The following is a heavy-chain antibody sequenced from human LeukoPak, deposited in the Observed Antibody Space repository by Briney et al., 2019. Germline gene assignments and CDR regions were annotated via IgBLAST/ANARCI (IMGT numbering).Heavy chain of an antibody. CDR3: TAGRSDYFDF. V-gene: IGHV4-39*01. CDR2: IYYSGST. J-gene: IGHJ4*02. CDR1: GGSISSSSYY. D-gene: IGHD6-25*01. Sequence: SETLSLTCTVSGGSISSSSYYRGWIRQPPGKGLEWIGSIYYSGSTYYNPSLKSRVTISVDTSKNQFSLKLSSVTAADTAVYYCTAGRSDYFDFWGQGTLVTVSS.